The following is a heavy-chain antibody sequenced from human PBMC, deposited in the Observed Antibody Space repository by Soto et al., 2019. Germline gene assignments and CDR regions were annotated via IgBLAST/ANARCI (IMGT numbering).Heavy chain of an antibody. CDR2: MSHGGAT. D-gene: IGHD3-22*01. CDR1: GASIRSGGFS. Sequence: QLLLQESGSGLVKPSQTMSLTCAVSGASIRSGGFSWTWIRQPPGKGLEWIGYMSHGGATYYNPPRESGATIAADMASNRFSLNVRSVDAADRAVYFCARDHYDSSGCVGVDVWGQGTAVIVSS. J-gene: IGHJ6*02. V-gene: IGHV4-30-2*01. CDR3: ARDHYDSSGCVGVDV.